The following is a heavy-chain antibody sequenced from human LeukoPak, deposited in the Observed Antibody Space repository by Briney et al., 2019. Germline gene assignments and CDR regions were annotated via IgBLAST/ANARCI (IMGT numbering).Heavy chain of an antibody. Sequence: SETLSLTCAVSDDSFSSHYWTWIRQPPGKGLEWIGYISYIGSTNYNPSLKSRVTISIDTSKNQFSLKLSSVTAADTAVYYCARDLVTVTKGFDIWDQGTMVSVSS. CDR2: ISYIGST. V-gene: IGHV4-59*11. D-gene: IGHD4-17*01. CDR3: ARDLVTVTKGFDI. CDR1: DDSFSSHY. J-gene: IGHJ3*02.